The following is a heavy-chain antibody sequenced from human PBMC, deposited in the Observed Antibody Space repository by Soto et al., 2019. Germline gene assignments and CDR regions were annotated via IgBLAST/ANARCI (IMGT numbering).Heavy chain of an antibody. Sequence: GGSLRLSCAASGFTFSSYSMNWVRQAPGKGLEWVSYISSSSSTIYYADSVKGRFTISRDNAKNSLYLQMNSLRDEDTAVYYCARDAIFGVVIDALIYYYGMDVWGQGTTVTVSS. CDR1: GFTFSSYS. D-gene: IGHD3-3*01. V-gene: IGHV3-48*02. J-gene: IGHJ6*02. CDR3: ARDAIFGVVIDALIYYYGMDV. CDR2: ISSSSSTI.